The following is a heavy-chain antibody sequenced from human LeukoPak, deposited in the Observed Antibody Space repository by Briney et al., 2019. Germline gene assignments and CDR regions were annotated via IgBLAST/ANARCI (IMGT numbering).Heavy chain of an antibody. CDR1: GFTFSINP. CDR2: SGSGGST. D-gene: IGHD3-3*01. Sequence: GGSLRLSCAASGFTFSINPMRWVRQAPGKGLEWVSGSGSGGSTYYADSVKGRFTISRDNSKNTLFLQMNSLRAEDTAVYYCAKDFWSGYYPNYWGQGTLVTVSS. V-gene: IGHV3-23*01. J-gene: IGHJ4*02. CDR3: AKDFWSGYYPNY.